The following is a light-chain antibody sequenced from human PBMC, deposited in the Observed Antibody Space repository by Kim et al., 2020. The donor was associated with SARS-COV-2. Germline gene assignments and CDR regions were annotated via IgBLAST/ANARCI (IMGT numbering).Light chain of an antibody. CDR2: DIT. V-gene: IGKV1-16*02. CDR1: QGISRY. Sequence: ASIGDRVTITCRASQGISRYVAWYQQKPGKAPKSLIYDITNLQSGVPTKFSGSGSGTEFTLTISSLQPDDSATYYCQQYNSYPLTFGEGTKVDIK. J-gene: IGKJ4*02. CDR3: QQYNSYPLT.